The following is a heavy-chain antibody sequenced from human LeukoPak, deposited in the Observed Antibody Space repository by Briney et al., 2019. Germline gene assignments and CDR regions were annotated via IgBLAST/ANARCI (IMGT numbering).Heavy chain of an antibody. CDR1: GFTFDDYA. D-gene: IGHD3-9*01. J-gene: IGHJ4*02. Sequence: GGSLRLSCAASGFTFDDYAMHWVRHAPGKGLEGVSGISWNSGSIVYADSVKGRFTISRDNAKNSLYLQMNSLRAEDTALYYCAKDISYDILTGYPSYWGQGTLVTVSS. CDR2: ISWNSGSI. CDR3: AKDISYDILTGYPSY. V-gene: IGHV3-9*01.